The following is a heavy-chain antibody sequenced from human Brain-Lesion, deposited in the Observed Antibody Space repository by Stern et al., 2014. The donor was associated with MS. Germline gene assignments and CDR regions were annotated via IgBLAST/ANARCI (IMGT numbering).Heavy chain of an antibody. D-gene: IGHD2-15*01. Sequence: VQLVESGPGLVKPSETLSLTCTVAGGSVSSTSYAWAWIRQPPGKGLEWIGTIYYSGNTYYSPSLKSRLTISLATSKNRFSRQLGFVTAADTAVYYCAGEEDIRYCSGGSCTGNWFDPWGQGTLVTVSS. CDR1: GGSVSSTSYA. CDR3: AGEEDIRYCSGGSCTGNWFDP. CDR2: IYYSGNT. V-gene: IGHV4-39*01. J-gene: IGHJ5*02.